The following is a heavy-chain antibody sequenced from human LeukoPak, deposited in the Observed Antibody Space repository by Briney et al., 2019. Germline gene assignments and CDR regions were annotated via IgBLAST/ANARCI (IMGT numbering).Heavy chain of an antibody. CDR3: ARHLRMGVGYTVGLRPRDGFDI. CDR1: GGSVSGYY. J-gene: IGHJ3*02. D-gene: IGHD3-16*02. CDR2: VYYSGST. V-gene: IGHV4-59*08. Sequence: SETLSLTCTVSGGSVSGYYWSWIRQPPGKGLEWIGYVYYSGSTTYNPSLKSRVTISVDTSKNQFSLKLSSVTAADTAVYYCARHLRMGVGYTVGLRPRDGFDIWGQGTMVTVSS.